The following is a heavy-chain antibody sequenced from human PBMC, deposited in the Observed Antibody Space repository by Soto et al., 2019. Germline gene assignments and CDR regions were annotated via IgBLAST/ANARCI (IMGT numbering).Heavy chain of an antibody. Sequence: SVKVSCKASGGTFSSYAISWVRQAPGQGLEWMGGIIPIFGTANYAQKFQGRVTITADESTSTAYMELSSLRSEDTAVYYCARVTLPGTHYWYFDLCGRGTLVTVSS. CDR1: GGTFSSYA. J-gene: IGHJ2*01. D-gene: IGHD6-13*01. CDR2: IIPIFGTA. V-gene: IGHV1-69*13. CDR3: ARVTLPGTHYWYFDL.